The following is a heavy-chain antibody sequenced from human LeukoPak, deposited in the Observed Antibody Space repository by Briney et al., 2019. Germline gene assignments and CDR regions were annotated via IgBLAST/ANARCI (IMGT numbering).Heavy chain of an antibody. D-gene: IGHD3-22*01. CDR2: IYYSGRT. Sequence: SETLSLTCTVSGGSISSSSYYWGWLRQPPGTGLEWIGSIYYSGRTYYNPSLKSRVTISVDTSKNQFSLNLSSVTAADTAVYYCARLYYDSSGYYQICYFDYWGQGTLVTVSS. CDR1: GGSISSSSYY. V-gene: IGHV4-39*01. CDR3: ARLYYDSSGYYQICYFDY. J-gene: IGHJ4*02.